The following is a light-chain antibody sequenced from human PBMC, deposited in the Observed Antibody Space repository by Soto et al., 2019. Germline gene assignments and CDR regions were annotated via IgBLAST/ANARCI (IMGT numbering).Light chain of an antibody. V-gene: IGLV2-14*01. Sequence: QSALTQPASVAGSPGQSITISCTGTSSDVGCYNHVSWYQQHPGKAPKLMIYDVSNRPSGVSNRFSGSKSGNTASLTISGLHAEDEADYYCSSYTSSSTYVYGTGTKVTVL. CDR2: DVS. CDR3: SSYTSSSTYV. CDR1: SSDVGCYNH. J-gene: IGLJ1*01.